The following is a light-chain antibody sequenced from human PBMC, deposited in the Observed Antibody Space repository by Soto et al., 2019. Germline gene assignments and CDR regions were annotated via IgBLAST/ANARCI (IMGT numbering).Light chain of an antibody. CDR1: SSVIGGYNY. CDR3: SLYSSSSTLYV. Sequence: SVLTQPASVSGSPRQSITISCTGTSSVIGGYNYVSWYQQHPGKAPNLLIYDVSNRPSGISNRFSGSKSGNTASLTISGLRAEDEADYYCSLYSSSSTLYVFGTGTKVTVL. V-gene: IGLV2-14*03. CDR2: DVS. J-gene: IGLJ1*01.